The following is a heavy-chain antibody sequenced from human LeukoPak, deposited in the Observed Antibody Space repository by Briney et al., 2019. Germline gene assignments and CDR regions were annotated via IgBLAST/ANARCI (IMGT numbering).Heavy chain of an antibody. D-gene: IGHD1-26*01. CDR3: ARDSTSGSYHPWRPYYYYGMDV. Sequence: GRSLRLSCAASGFTSSSYAMHWVRQAPGKGLEWVAVISYDGSNKYYADSVKGRFTISRDNSKNTLYLQMNSLRAEDTAVYYCARDSTSGSYHPWRPYYYYGMDVWGQGTTVTVSS. J-gene: IGHJ6*02. CDR1: GFTSSSYA. CDR2: ISYDGSNK. V-gene: IGHV3-30*04.